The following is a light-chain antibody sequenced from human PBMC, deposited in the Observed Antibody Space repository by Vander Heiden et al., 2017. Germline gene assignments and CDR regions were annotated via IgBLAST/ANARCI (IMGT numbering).Light chain of an antibody. J-gene: IGLJ3*02. CDR1: SSHIGAGYY. CDR2: GNS. CDR3: QSYDSSLSGWV. V-gene: IGLV1-40*01. Sequence: QSVLTQPPSVSGAPGQRVTISCTGSSSHIGAGYYVHWYQQLPETAPKLLIYGNSNRPSGVPDRFSGSKSGTSASLAITGLQAEDEADYYCQSYDSSLSGWVFGGGTKLTVL.